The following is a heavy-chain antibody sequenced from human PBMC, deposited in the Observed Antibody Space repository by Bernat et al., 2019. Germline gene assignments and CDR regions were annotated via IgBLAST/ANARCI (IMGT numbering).Heavy chain of an antibody. CDR1: GVTFSSYC. CDR3: AKDLVVGWNYYYGMDV. V-gene: IGHV3-30*18. Sequence: QVQLVESGGGVVQPGRSLRLSCAASGVTFSSYCMHWVRQAPGKGPARVAVISYDGSNKCYADSVKGRFTISRENSKDSLYLKMNSRRAEDTAMYYCAKDLVVGWNYYYGMDVWGQGTTITVS. D-gene: IGHD2-15*01. CDR2: ISYDGSNK. J-gene: IGHJ6*02.